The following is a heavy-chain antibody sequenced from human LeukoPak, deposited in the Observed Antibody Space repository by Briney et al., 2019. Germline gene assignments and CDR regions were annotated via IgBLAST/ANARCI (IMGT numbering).Heavy chain of an antibody. D-gene: IGHD5/OR15-5a*01. CDR1: GFTFSKYR. CDR2: IHQDGSDI. J-gene: IGHJ4*02. CDR3: ARSQSTMATWSLDY. Sequence: PGGSLRLSCVVSGFTFSKYRMTWVRQAPGKGLEWVANIHQDGSDIYYLDSLGGRFTISRDNAAGSVFLHLDNLTVEDTAVYYCARSQSTMATWSLDYWGRGTRVTVSS. V-gene: IGHV3-7*01.